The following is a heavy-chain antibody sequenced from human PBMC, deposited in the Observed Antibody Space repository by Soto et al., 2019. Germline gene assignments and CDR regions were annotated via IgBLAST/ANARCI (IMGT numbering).Heavy chain of an antibody. J-gene: IGHJ6*02. CDR1: GYTFTSYD. V-gene: IGHV1-8*01. CDR2: TNPNSGNT. CDR3: VNYVMDV. Sequence: ASVKVSCKASGYTFTSYDINWVRQATGQGLEWMGYTNPNSGNTVYAQQFQGRVTMTWDTSITTAYMELSSLRSEDTAVYYCVNYVMDVWGQGTTVTVSS.